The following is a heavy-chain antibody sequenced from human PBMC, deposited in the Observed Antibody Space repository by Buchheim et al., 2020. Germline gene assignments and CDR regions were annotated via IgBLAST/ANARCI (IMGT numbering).Heavy chain of an antibody. CDR3: ASDPYCGGDCYDY. V-gene: IGHV3-30*03. Sequence: QVQLVESGGGVVQPGRSLRLSCAVSKFTFSSYGMHWVRQPPGKGLEWVAVISYDGSNEYYADSVKGRFTISRDNAKNSLYLQMNSLRAEDTAVYYCASDPYCGGDCYDYWGQGTL. D-gene: IGHD2-21*02. CDR1: KFTFSSYG. CDR2: ISYDGSNE. J-gene: IGHJ4*02.